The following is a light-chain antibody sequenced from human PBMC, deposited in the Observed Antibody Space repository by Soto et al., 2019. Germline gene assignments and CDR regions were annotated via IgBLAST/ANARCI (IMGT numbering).Light chain of an antibody. Sequence: DGQMTQYPYTLSASVGDRVTITCRASQSISSWLAWYQQKPGKAPKLLIYDASSLESGVPSRFSGSGSGTEFTLTISSLQPDDFATYYCQQYNTFWTFGQGSKV. CDR1: QSISSW. CDR2: DAS. CDR3: QQYNTFWT. V-gene: IGKV1-5*01. J-gene: IGKJ1*01.